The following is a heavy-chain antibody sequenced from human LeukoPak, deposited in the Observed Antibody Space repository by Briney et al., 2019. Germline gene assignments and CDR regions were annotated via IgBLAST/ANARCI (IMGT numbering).Heavy chain of an antibody. CDR2: ISASGGST. D-gene: IGHD1-26*01. J-gene: IGHJ3*02. V-gene: IGHV3-23*01. CDR3: AREVGTPQAFDI. CDR1: GFTFNNYA. Sequence: GGSLRLSCAASGFTFNNYAMSWVRQAPRKGLEWVSSISASGGSTFYAESVRGHFTISRDNSKNTVYLQMNSLKAEDTAIYYCAREVGTPQAFDIWGQGTMVTVSS.